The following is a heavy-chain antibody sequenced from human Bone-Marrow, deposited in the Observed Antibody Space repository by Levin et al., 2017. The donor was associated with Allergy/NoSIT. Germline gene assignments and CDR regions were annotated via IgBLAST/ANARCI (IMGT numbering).Heavy chain of an antibody. Sequence: GESLKISCKASGYTFTDYYMNWVRQAPGQGLEWMGWNNPNSGGTNYAQKFQGRVTITKDTSISTAYMELSALRSDDTAVYYCARDPDYYDRAFDTWGQGTMVTVSS. V-gene: IGHV1-2*02. CDR2: NNPNSGGT. J-gene: IGHJ3*02. CDR3: ARDPDYYDRAFDT. CDR1: GYTFTDYY. D-gene: IGHD3-22*01.